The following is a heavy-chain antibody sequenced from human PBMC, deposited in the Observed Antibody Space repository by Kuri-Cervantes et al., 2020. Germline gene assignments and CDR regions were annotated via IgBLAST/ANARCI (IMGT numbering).Heavy chain of an antibody. CDR2: IYTSVST. Sequence: SETLSLTCTVSGGSISSYYWSWIRQLAGKGLEWIGRIYTSVSTNYNPSLKSRVTISVDTSKNQFSLKLRSVTAADTAVYYCARRGSGWSLVYWGQGTLVTVSS. D-gene: IGHD6-19*01. V-gene: IGHV4-4*07. CDR3: ARRGSGWSLVY. CDR1: GGSISSYY. J-gene: IGHJ4*02.